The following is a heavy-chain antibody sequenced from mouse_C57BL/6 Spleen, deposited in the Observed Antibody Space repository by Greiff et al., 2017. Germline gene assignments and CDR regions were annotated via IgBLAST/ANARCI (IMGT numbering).Heavy chain of an antibody. Sequence: LVESGAELVRPGASVTLSCKASGYTFTDYEMHWVKQTPVHGLEWIGAIDPETGGTAYNQKFKGKAILTADKSSSTAYMELRSLTSEDSAVYYCTRAGGLRGGTWFAYWGQGTLVTVSA. J-gene: IGHJ3*01. CDR2: IDPETGGT. CDR1: GYTFTDYE. D-gene: IGHD2-4*01. V-gene: IGHV1-15*01. CDR3: TRAGGLRGGTWFAY.